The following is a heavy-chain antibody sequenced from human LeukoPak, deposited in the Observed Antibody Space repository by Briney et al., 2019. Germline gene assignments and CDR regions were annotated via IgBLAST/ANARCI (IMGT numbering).Heavy chain of an antibody. CDR1: GFSFSSYG. J-gene: IGHJ5*02. D-gene: IGHD6-19*01. CDR2: ISSSGSTI. V-gene: IGHV3-48*04. Sequence: GRSLRLSCAASGFSFSSYGMNWVRQAPGKGLEWVSYISSSGSTIYYADSGKGRFTISRDNAKNSLYLQMNSLRAEDTAVYYCARSKGIAVAGTIDPGGQGTLVTVSS. CDR3: ARSKGIAVAGTIDP.